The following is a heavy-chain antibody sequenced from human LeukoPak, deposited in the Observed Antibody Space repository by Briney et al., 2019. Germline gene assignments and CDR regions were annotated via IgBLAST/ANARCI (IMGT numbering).Heavy chain of an antibody. CDR3: ARGYSSSTSCYLY. CDR2: INHSGST. D-gene: IGHD2-2*01. J-gene: IGHJ4*02. Sequence: PSETLSLTCAVYGGSFSGYYWSWIRQPPGKGLEWIGEINHSGSTNYSPSLKSRVTISVDTSKNQFSLKLSSVTAADTAVYYCARGYSSSTSCYLYWGQGTLVTVSS. V-gene: IGHV4-34*01. CDR1: GGSFSGYY.